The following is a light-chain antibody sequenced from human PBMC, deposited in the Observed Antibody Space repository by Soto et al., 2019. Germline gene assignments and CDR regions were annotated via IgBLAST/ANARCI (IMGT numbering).Light chain of an antibody. V-gene: IGKV3-20*01. CDR1: QNLGTLY. CDR3: QQYAGSPRT. Sequence: EIVLTQSPGTLSLSPGERGTLSCRASQNLGTLYLAWFQQKSGQAPRLLIYSASRRATGIPDRFTGSGSGTDFTLTINRVEPEDFAVYFCQQYAGSPRTLGQGTKVDLK. J-gene: IGKJ1*01. CDR2: SAS.